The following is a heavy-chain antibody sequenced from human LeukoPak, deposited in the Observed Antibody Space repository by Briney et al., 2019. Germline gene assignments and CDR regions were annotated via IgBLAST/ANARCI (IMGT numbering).Heavy chain of an antibody. V-gene: IGHV3-53*01. CDR3: ARGPGGYCSGGSCYMDV. CDR2: IYSGGST. J-gene: IGHJ6*03. Sequence: GGSLRLSCAASGFTVSSNYMSWVRRAPGKGLEWVSVIYSGGSTYYADSVKGRFTISRDNSKNTLYLRMNSLRAEDTAVYYCARGPGGYCSGGSCYMDVWGKGTTVTISS. CDR1: GFTVSSNY. D-gene: IGHD2-15*01.